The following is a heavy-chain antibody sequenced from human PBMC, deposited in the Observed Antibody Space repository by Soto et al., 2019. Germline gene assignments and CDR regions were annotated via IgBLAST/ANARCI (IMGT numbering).Heavy chain of an antibody. J-gene: IGHJ4*02. D-gene: IGHD3-10*01. CDR2: INHSGST. V-gene: IGHV4-34*01. CDR1: GGSFSGYY. CDR3: AREGGNYYGSGSYYSPFDY. Sequence: SETLSLTCAVYGGSFSGYYWSWIRQPPGKGLEWIGEINHSGSTNYNPSLKSRVTISVDTSKNQFSLKLSSVTAADTAVYYCAREGGNYYGSGSYYSPFDYWGQGTLVTVSS.